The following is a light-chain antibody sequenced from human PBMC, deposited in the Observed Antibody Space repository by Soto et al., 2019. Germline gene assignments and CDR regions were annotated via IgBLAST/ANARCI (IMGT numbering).Light chain of an antibody. CDR1: TSDIGAGSI. CDR3: QSFDRTLSAWV. Sequence: QSVLTQPPSVSGAPGQRVTISCTGSTSDIGAGSIVHWYQQLPGAAPKLLIYDNSHRPSGVPDRFSGSKSGTSASLAVTGLQAEDEAYYYCQSFDRTLSAWVFGGGTKLTVL. CDR2: DNS. V-gene: IGLV1-40*01. J-gene: IGLJ3*02.